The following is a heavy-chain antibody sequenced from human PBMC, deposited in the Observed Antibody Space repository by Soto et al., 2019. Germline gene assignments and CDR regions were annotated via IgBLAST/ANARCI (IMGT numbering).Heavy chain of an antibody. J-gene: IGHJ5*02. CDR2: ISAYNGNT. CDR1: GYTFTSYG. D-gene: IGHD2-15*01. Sequence: ASVKVSCKASGYTFTSYGISWVRQAPGQGLEWMVWISAYNGNTNYAQKLQGRVTMTTDTSTSTAYMELRSLRSDDTAVYYCARIGAYCSGGSCPEGWFDPWGQGTLVTVSS. CDR3: ARIGAYCSGGSCPEGWFDP. V-gene: IGHV1-18*01.